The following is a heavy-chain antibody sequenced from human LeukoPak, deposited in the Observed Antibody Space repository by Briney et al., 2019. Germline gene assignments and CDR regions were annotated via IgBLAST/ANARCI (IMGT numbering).Heavy chain of an antibody. CDR1: GFTFSSYS. CDR3: ARGEQWLPTGIDY. D-gene: IGHD6-19*01. Sequence: PGGSLRLSCAASGFTFSSYSMNWARQAPGKGLEWVSSISSSSNHIYYADSVKGRFTISRDNAKNSLYLQMNSLRAEDTAVYYCARGEQWLPTGIDYWGQGTLVTVSS. V-gene: IGHV3-21*01. J-gene: IGHJ4*02. CDR2: ISSSSNHI.